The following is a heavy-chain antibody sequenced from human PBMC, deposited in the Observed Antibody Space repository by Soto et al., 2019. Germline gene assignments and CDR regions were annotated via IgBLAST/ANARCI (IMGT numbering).Heavy chain of an antibody. Sequence: GASVKVSCKASGFTFTSSAMQWVRQARGQRLEWIGWIVVGSGNTNYAQKFQERVTITRDMSTSTAYMEPSSLRSEDTAVYYCARVREYSGDFDYWGQGTLVTVSS. V-gene: IGHV1-58*02. CDR3: ARVREYSGDFDY. J-gene: IGHJ4*02. CDR2: IVVGSGNT. D-gene: IGHD5-12*01. CDR1: GFTFTSSA.